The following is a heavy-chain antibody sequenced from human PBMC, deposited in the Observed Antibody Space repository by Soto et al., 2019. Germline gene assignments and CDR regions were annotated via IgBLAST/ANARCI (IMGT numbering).Heavy chain of an antibody. CDR1: GFTFSGSA. CDR3: TSQNGDVFEY. Sequence: EVQLLESGGGLVQPGGSLKLSCAASGFTFSGSAMHWVRQASGKGLEWVGHIRTKANRYETVYAASVKGRFTISRDDSKNTADLPVSSLHAEDMGVYYWTSQNGDVFEYWGQGDLVTGSS. V-gene: IGHV3-73*02. D-gene: IGHD4-17*01. CDR2: IRTKANRYET. J-gene: IGHJ4*02.